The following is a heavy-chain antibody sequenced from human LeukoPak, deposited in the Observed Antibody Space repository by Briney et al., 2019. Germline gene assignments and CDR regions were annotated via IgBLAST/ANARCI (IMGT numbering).Heavy chain of an antibody. J-gene: IGHJ6*02. V-gene: IGHV3-11*01. CDR3: ARSSYDYGMDV. Sequence: GGSLRLSCAASGFTFSDYYTSWIRQAPGKGLEWVSYISSSGSTIYYADSVKGRLTISRDNAKNSLYLQMNSLRAEDTAVYYCARSSYDYGMDVWGQGTTVTVSS. D-gene: IGHD6-19*01. CDR2: ISSSGSTI. CDR1: GFTFSDYY.